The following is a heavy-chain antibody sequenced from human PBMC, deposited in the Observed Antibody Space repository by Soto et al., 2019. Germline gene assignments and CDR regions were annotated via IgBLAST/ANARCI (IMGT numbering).Heavy chain of an antibody. CDR1: GGSISSGDYY. J-gene: IGHJ5*02. CDR2: IYYSGST. Sequence: LSLPCTVSGGSISSGDYYWSWIRQPPGKGLEWIGYIYYSGSTYYNPSLKSRVTISVDTSKNQFSLKLSSVTAADTAVYYCARASLTIFGVVIVEFNWFDPWGQGTLVTVSS. D-gene: IGHD3-3*01. CDR3: ARASLTIFGVVIVEFNWFDP. V-gene: IGHV4-30-4*01.